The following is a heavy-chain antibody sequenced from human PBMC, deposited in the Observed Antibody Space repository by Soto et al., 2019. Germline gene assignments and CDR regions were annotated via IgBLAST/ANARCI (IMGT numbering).Heavy chain of an antibody. Sequence: QPQLQESGPGLVKPSETLSLTCTVSNGSTSSRSFYWGWIRQPPGKGLEWIGHVFYSESTFYNPSLRSRVTISVHTSYNRFCLNMRSVTAADTAIYYCVFHEEGALDYWGPGTLVSVSS. J-gene: IGHJ4*02. D-gene: IGHD3-16*01. V-gene: IGHV4-39*01. CDR1: NGSTSSRSFY. CDR3: VFHEEGALDY. CDR2: VFYSEST.